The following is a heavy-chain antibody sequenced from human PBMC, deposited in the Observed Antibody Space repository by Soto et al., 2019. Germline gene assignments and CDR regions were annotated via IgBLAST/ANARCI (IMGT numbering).Heavy chain of an antibody. V-gene: IGHV1-58*01. CDR3: AAEVDSGGTCCSFDR. J-gene: IGHJ3*02. Sequence: SVKVSCKTSGFTFSNSAVQWVRQARGQHLEWIGWIIVGTGETKSTQDLQGRITITRDMSTSTAYMELSGLRSEDTAVYYCAAEVDSGGTCCSFDRWGQGTMVTVSS. CDR2: IIVGTGET. D-gene: IGHD2-21*01. CDR1: GFTFSNSA.